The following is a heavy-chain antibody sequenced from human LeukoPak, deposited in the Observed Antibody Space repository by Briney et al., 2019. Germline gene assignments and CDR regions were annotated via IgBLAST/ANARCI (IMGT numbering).Heavy chain of an antibody. Sequence: GESLEISCKGSGYSSTSYWIGWVRRLPGKGLEWMGIIYPGDSDTRYSPSFQGQVTISADKSISTAYLQWSSLKASDTAMYYCARAPGPHVWPSDYWGQGTLVTVSS. J-gene: IGHJ4*02. D-gene: IGHD2-8*01. CDR1: GYSSTSYW. V-gene: IGHV5-51*01. CDR2: IYPGDSDT. CDR3: ARAPGPHVWPSDY.